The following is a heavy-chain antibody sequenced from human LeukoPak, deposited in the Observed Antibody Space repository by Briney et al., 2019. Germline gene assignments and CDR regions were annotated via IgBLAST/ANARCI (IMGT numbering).Heavy chain of an antibody. Sequence: PGGSLRLSCAATGFSFRSYWMNWVRQAPGKGLEGLAIIKQEGSEKHYKGSVEGRFTISRDNAKNSLHLKMNSLRAEDTAVSYCAGGSGYLITSWGQGPLVTVSS. CDR2: IKQEGSEK. V-gene: IGHV3-7*01. D-gene: IGHD3-9*01. CDR3: AGGSGYLITS. CDR1: GFSFRSYW. J-gene: IGHJ5*02.